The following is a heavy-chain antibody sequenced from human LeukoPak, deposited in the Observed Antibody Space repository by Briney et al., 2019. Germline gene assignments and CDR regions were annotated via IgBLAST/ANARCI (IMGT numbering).Heavy chain of an antibody. V-gene: IGHV1-69*05. CDR1: GGTFSSYA. CDR3: ASRSRRVEPVVPAAIPVHDAFDI. CDR2: IIPIFGTA. D-gene: IGHD2-2*02. Sequence: SVKVSCKASGGTFSSYAISWVRQAPGQGLEWMGGIIPIFGTANYAQKFQGRVTITTDESTSTAYMELSSLRSEDTAVYYCASRSRRVEPVVPAAIPVHDAFDIWGQGTMVTVSS. J-gene: IGHJ3*02.